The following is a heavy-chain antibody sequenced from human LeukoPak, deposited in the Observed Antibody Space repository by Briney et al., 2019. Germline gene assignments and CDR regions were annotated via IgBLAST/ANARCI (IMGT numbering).Heavy chain of an antibody. Sequence: GASVKVSCKASGYTFTDYYMHWVRQAPGQGLEWMGWINPSSGGTNYAQKFQGRVTMTRDTSISTAYMELSSLRSDDTAVYYCATSRSGGGAYPGWFDPWGQGTLVTVSS. CDR1: GYTFTDYY. CDR2: INPSSGGT. V-gene: IGHV1-2*02. D-gene: IGHD2-15*01. CDR3: ATSRSGGGAYPGWFDP. J-gene: IGHJ5*02.